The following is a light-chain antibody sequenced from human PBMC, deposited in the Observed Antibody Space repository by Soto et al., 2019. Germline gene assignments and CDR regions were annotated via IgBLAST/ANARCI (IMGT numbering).Light chain of an antibody. CDR3: AAWDDSLNGVI. V-gene: IGLV1-44*01. CDR1: SSNIGINP. CDR2: TNN. Sequence: QSVLTQPPSESGTPGQGVIISCSGSSSNIGINPVNWYQQLPGTAPKLLIYTNNQRPSGVPDRFSGSKSGTSASLAISGLHSEDEGDYYCAAWDDSLNGVIFGGGTKVTVL. J-gene: IGLJ2*01.